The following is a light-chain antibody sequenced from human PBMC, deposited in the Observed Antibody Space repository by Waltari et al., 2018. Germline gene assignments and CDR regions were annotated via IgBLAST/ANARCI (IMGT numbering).Light chain of an antibody. CDR2: SDS. J-gene: IGLJ1*01. CDR3: QVWESSTDHYV. CDR1: NIGTKS. Sequence: SYVLTQPPSVSVAPGESARVTCGGNNIGTKSVHWYQQKPGQAPLLVIYSDSDRPSGSPGRFAGSNSGNTATLTISGVEAGDEADYYCQVWESSTDHYVFGSGTEIIVL. V-gene: IGLV3-21*01.